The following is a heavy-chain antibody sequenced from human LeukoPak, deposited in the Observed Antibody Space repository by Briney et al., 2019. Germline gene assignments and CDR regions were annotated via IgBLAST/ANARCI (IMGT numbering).Heavy chain of an antibody. CDR2: ISSSGSTI. CDR1: GFTFSDYY. J-gene: IGHJ4*02. V-gene: IGHV3-11*01. CDR3: ARLPRTGPYSYLDY. D-gene: IGHD4-11*01. Sequence: PGGSLRLSCAASGFTFSDYYMSWIRQAPGKGLEWVSYISSSGSTIYYADSVKGRFTISRDNAKNSLYLQMNSLRAEDTAVYYCARLPRTGPYSYLDYWGQGTLVTVSS.